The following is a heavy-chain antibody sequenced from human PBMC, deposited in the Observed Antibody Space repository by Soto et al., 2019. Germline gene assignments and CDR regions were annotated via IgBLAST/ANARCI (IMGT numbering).Heavy chain of an antibody. CDR1: GFTFSSYG. CDR2: ISYDGSNK. CDR3: AKETPGFGGSYAYFDY. J-gene: IGHJ4*02. D-gene: IGHD1-26*01. Sequence: GGSLRLSCAASGFTFSSYGMHWVRQAPGKGLEWVAVISYDGSNKYYADSVKGRFTISRDNSKNTLYLQMNSLRAEDTAVYYCAKETPGFGGSYAYFDYWGQGTLVTVSS. V-gene: IGHV3-30*18.